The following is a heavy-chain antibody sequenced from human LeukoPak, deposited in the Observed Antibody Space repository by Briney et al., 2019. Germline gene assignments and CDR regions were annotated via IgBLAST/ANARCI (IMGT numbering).Heavy chain of an antibody. D-gene: IGHD3-10*01. CDR1: GYTFTSYG. Sequence: ASVKVSCKASGYTFTSYGISWVRQAPGQGLEWMGWISAYNGNTNYAQKLQGRVTMTTDTSTSTAYMELRSLRSDDTAVYYCARVESEWFGELYPCDYWGQGTLVTVSS. V-gene: IGHV1-18*01. J-gene: IGHJ4*02. CDR3: ARVESEWFGELYPCDY. CDR2: ISAYNGNT.